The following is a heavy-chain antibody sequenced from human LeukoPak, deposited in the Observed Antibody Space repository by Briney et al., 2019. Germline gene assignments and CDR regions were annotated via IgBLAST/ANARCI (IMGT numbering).Heavy chain of an antibody. CDR3: ARAEYSSSSGHTSHFDY. V-gene: IGHV4-4*07. Sequence: PGGSLRLSCAASGFTFSDYYMSWIRQPAGKGLEWIGRIYTSGSTNYNPSLKSRVTMSVDTSKNQFSLKLSSVTAADTAVYYCARAEYSSSSGHTSHFDYWGQGTLVTVSS. D-gene: IGHD6-6*01. CDR2: IYTSGST. J-gene: IGHJ4*02. CDR1: GFTFSDYY.